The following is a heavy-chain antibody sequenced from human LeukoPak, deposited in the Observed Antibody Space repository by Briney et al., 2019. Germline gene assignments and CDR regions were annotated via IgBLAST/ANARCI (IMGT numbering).Heavy chain of an antibody. CDR1: GFTFSSYW. Sequence: GGSLRLSCAASGFTFSSYWMHWVRQAPGKGLVWVSRINSDGSSTSYADSVKGRFTISRDNSKNTLYLQMNSLRAEDTAVYYCAKSPTVGATEFDYWGQGTLVTVSS. D-gene: IGHD1-26*01. CDR3: AKSPTVGATEFDY. J-gene: IGHJ4*02. CDR2: INSDGSST. V-gene: IGHV3-74*01.